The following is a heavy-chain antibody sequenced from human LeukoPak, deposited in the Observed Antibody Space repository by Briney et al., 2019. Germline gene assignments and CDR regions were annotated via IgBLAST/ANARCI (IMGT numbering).Heavy chain of an antibody. CDR2: MNNGPGAT. J-gene: IGHJ6*02. D-gene: IGHD5-12*01. CDR1: GFSFSTSP. Sequence: GGSPRLSCAASGFSFSTSPMSWVRQPPGKGLEWVSAMNNGPGATFYRDSVRGRFTISRDDSKSTLYLQMNSLRAEDTGTYYCAKTHYDLLDVWGQGTTVTVSS. CDR3: AKTHYDLLDV. V-gene: IGHV3-23*01.